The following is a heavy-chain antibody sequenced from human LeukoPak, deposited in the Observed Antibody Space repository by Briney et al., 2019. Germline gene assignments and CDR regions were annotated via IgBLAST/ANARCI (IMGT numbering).Heavy chain of an antibody. J-gene: IGHJ4*02. V-gene: IGHV4-39*07. Sequence: SETLSLTCTVSGGSISGSSYYWGWIRQPPGKGLEWIGSIYYSGSTYYNPSLKSRVTISVDTSKNQFSLKLSSVTAADTAVYYCARDSGDGYPYYFDYWGQGTLVTVSS. CDR3: ARDSGDGYPYYFDY. D-gene: IGHD2-21*02. CDR2: IYYSGST. CDR1: GGSISGSSYY.